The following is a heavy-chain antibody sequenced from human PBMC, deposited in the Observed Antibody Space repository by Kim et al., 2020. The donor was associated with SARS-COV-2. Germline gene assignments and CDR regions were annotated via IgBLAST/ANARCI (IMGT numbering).Heavy chain of an antibody. V-gene: IGHV1-3*01. J-gene: IGHJ6*02. D-gene: IGHD6-13*01. CDR1: GYTFTSYA. Sequence: ASVKVSCKASGYTFTSYAMHWVRQAPGQRLEWMGWINAGNGNTKYSQKFQGRVTITRDTSASTAYMELSSLRSEDTAVYYCATSEPTHSSSWYEDYYYGMDVWGQGTTVTVSS. CDR3: ATSEPTHSSSWYEDYYYGMDV. CDR2: INAGNGNT.